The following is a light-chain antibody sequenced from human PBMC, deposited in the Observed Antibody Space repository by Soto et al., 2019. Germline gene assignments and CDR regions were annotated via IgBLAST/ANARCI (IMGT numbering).Light chain of an antibody. CDR2: AAS. Sequence: DIQMTQSPSSLSASVGDRVTITCRASQNIFNYLNWYQQKPGKAPNLLIYAASNLQSGVPSRFSGSGSGTDFTLTISSLQREDFATYHCQQSYSPPLTLGQGTKVDIK. CDR3: QQSYSPPLT. CDR1: QNIFNY. J-gene: IGKJ1*01. V-gene: IGKV1-39*01.